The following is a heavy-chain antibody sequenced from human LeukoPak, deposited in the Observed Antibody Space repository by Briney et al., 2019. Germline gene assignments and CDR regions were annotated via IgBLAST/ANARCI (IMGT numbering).Heavy chain of an antibody. J-gene: IGHJ4*02. CDR3: ARVGATGRFDY. Sequence: PSETLSLTCTVSGGSISSGSHYWSWIRQPAGKGLEWIGRIYTSGSTNYNPSLKSRVTMSVDTSKNQFSLKLGSVTAADTAVYYCARVGATGRFDYWGQGTLVTVSS. V-gene: IGHV4-61*02. D-gene: IGHD1-26*01. CDR1: GGSISSGSHY. CDR2: IYTSGST.